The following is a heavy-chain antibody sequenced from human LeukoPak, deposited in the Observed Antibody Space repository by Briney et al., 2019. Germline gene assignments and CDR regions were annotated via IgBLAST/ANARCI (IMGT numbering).Heavy chain of an antibody. CDR1: GGSISSYY. D-gene: IGHD3-3*01. CDR2: IYYSGST. CDR3: ARPSYDFWSGYYTEAFDI. V-gene: IGHV4-59*08. Sequence: SETLSLTCTVSGGSISSYYWSWIRQPPGKGLEWIGYIYYSGSTNYNPSLKSRVTISVDTSKNQFSLKLSSVTAADTAVYYCARPSYDFWSGYYTEAFDIWGQGTMVTVSS. J-gene: IGHJ3*02.